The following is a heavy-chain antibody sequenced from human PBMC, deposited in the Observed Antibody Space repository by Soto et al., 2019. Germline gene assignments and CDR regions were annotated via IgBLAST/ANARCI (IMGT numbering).Heavy chain of an antibody. CDR3: ARGPTYYFDY. CDR1: GGSISSYY. V-gene: IGHV4-59*01. CDR2: IYYSGST. Sequence: TSETLSLTCTVSGGSISSYYWSWIRQPPGKGLEWIGYIYYSGSTDYNPSLKSRVTISVDTSKNQFSLKLSSVTAADTAIYYCARGPTYYFDYWGQGTPVTAPQ. J-gene: IGHJ4*02. D-gene: IGHD3-16*01.